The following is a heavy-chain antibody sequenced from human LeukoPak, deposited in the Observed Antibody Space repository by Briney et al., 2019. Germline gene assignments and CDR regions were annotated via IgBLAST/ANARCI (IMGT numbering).Heavy chain of an antibody. Sequence: ASVKVSCKASGYTFTGYYIHWVRQAPGQGLEWMGYTNPDSGGTNYAQKFQGRVTMTRDTSISTAYMELSGLTSDDTAVYYCARSITATRHWGQGTLVTVSS. J-gene: IGHJ4*02. D-gene: IGHD4-11*01. CDR2: TNPDSGGT. CDR1: GYTFTGYY. CDR3: ARSITATRH. V-gene: IGHV1-2*02.